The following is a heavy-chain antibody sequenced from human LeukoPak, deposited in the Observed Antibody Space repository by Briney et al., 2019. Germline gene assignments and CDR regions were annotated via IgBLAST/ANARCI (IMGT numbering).Heavy chain of an antibody. V-gene: IGHV4-59*12. CDR2: IYYSGST. Sequence: SETLSLTCTVSGGSISSYYWSWIRQPPGRGLEWIGYIYYSGSTNYNPSLKSRVTISVGTSKNQFSLKLSSVTAADTAVYYCARDYRGSYSDYWGQGTLVTVSS. CDR1: GGSISSYY. CDR3: ARDYRGSYSDY. J-gene: IGHJ4*02. D-gene: IGHD3-16*01.